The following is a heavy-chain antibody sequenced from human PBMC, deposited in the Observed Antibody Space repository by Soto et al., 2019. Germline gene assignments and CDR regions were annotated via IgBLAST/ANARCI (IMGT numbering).Heavy chain of an antibody. D-gene: IGHD1-26*01. CDR3: ARTVGAAYYFDF. V-gene: IGHV4-4*07. CDR2: IYTSGST. J-gene: IGHJ4*02. Sequence: PSETLSLTCTVSGDSMTKYYWSWIRQPAGNGLEWIGRIYTSGSTNYNPSLKSRVTMSIDTSNNHFSLSLKSVTAADTAVYYCARTVGAAYYFDFWGQGALVTV. CDR1: GDSMTKYY.